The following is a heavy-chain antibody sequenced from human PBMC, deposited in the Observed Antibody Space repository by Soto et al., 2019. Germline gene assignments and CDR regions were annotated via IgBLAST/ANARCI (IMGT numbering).Heavy chain of an antibody. CDR2: ISYDGSNK. V-gene: IGHV3-30-3*01. D-gene: IGHD3-9*01. J-gene: IGHJ6*02. Sequence: QVQLVESGGGVVQPGRSLRLSCAASGFTFSSYAMHWVRQAPGKGLEWVAVISYDGSNKYYADSVKGRFTISRENSKNTLYLQMNSLRAEDTAVYYCARDRDDILTGYYTAFGGMDVWGQGTTVTVSS. CDR1: GFTFSSYA. CDR3: ARDRDDILTGYYTAFGGMDV.